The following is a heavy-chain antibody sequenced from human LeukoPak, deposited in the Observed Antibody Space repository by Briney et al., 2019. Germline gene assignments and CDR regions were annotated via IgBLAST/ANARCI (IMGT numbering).Heavy chain of an antibody. D-gene: IGHD3-10*01. V-gene: IGHV4-34*01. CDR1: GGSFSGYY. J-gene: IGHJ4*02. CDR3: ARPSAGRNYFDY. CDR2: INHSGST. Sequence: SETLSLTCAVYGGSFSGYYWSWIRQPPGKGLEWIGEINHSGSTNYNPSLKSRVTISVDTSKNQFSLKLSSVTAADTAVYYCARPSAGRNYFDYWGQGTLVTVSS.